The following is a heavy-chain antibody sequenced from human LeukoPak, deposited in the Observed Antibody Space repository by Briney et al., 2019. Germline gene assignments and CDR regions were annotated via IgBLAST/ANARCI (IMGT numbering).Heavy chain of an antibody. CDR1: GFTFSSYA. J-gene: IGHJ5*02. Sequence: PGGSLRLSCAASGFTFSSYAMSWVRQAPGKGLEWVSAISGSGGSTYYADSVKGRFTISRDNSKNTLYLQMKNLRAEDTAVYYCAKGAGGFSYYNWFDPWGQGTLVTVSS. V-gene: IGHV3-23*01. D-gene: IGHD5-18*01. CDR3: AKGAGGFSYYNWFDP. CDR2: ISGSGGST.